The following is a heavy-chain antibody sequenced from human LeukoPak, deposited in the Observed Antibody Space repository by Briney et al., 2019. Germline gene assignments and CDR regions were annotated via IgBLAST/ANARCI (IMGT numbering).Heavy chain of an antibody. J-gene: IGHJ5*02. CDR3: ARDTVYDYVWGSYHH. CDR1: GGSFRGYY. Sequence: SDTLSLTCAVYGGSFRGYYWSWIRQPPAKGLEGIGEINHSGSTNHNPSLKSQVTISVDTSKNQFSLKLSSVPAADTAVYYCARDTVYDYVWGSYHHWGQGTLVTVSS. D-gene: IGHD3-16*02. V-gene: IGHV4-34*01. CDR2: INHSGST.